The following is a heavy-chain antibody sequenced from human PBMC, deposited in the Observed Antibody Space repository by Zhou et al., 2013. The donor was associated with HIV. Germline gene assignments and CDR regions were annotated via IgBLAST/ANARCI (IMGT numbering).Heavy chain of an antibody. CDR1: GYILSDYH. V-gene: IGHV1-2*02. D-gene: IGHD1-26*01. Sequence: QVRLLQSGAEVKKPGASVRVSCEASGYILSDYHIHWMRQAPGQGPEWMGWINSKTGATTYAQKFQGRVTMTRDTSISTVYMELSGLRSDDTAVYYCARDWFSGTSDCFDFWGQGTLVTVSS. J-gene: IGHJ4*02. CDR2: INSKTGAT. CDR3: ARDWFSGTSDCFDF.